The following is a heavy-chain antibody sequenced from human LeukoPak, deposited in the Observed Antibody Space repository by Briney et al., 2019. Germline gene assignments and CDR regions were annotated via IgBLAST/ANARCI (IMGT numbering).Heavy chain of an antibody. Sequence: RPGGSLRLSCAASGFTFSSYWMSWVRQAPGKGLEWVANIKQDGSEKYYVDSVKGRFTISRDNAKNSLYLQMNSLRAEDTAVYYCAKGSSHGWWAYDIWGQGTMVTVSS. CDR1: GFTFSSYW. J-gene: IGHJ3*02. CDR2: IKQDGSEK. CDR3: AKGSSHGWWAYDI. V-gene: IGHV3-7*01. D-gene: IGHD5-18*01.